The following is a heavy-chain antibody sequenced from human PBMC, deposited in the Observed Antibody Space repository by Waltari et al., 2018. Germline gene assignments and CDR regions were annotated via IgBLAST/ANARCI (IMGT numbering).Heavy chain of an antibody. CDR2: IKSKRDGGTI. V-gene: IGHV3-15*01. CDR3: TTDPRY. Sequence: EMQLVESGGGSVNPGGSLRLPCSGSGFPFRDVRMSWVRHPPGKGLEWLGRIKSKRDGGTIDYAAPVIGRFTISRDDSKSTLYLQMDSLKNEDTGIYYCTTDPRYWGQGTLVTVPS. J-gene: IGHJ4*02. CDR1: GFPFRDVR. D-gene: IGHD2-15*01.